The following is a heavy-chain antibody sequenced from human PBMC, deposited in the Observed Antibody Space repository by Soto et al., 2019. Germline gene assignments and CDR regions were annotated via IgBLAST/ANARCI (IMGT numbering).Heavy chain of an antibody. CDR1: GYTFTSYG. CDR3: ARDDGSGITPWDYYYGMDV. J-gene: IGHJ6*02. Sequence: ASVKVSCKASGYTFTSYGISWVRQAPGQGLEWMGWISAYNGNTNYAQKLQGRVTMTTDTSTSTAYMELRSLRSDDTAVYYCARDDGSGITPWDYYYGMDVWGQGTTVTV. V-gene: IGHV1-18*04. D-gene: IGHD3-10*01. CDR2: ISAYNGNT.